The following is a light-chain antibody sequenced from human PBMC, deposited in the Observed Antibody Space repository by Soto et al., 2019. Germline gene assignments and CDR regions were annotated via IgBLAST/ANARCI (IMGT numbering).Light chain of an antibody. J-gene: IGLJ7*01. CDR2: EVN. V-gene: IGLV2-8*01. Sequence: QSALTQPPSASGSPGQSVTISCTGTSSDIGGYNFVSWYQQHPGKAPKLIIYEVNKRPSGVPDRFSGSKSGSTASLTVSGLQADDEGDYYCSSYAGTNNLGVFGGGTQLTVL. CDR1: SSDIGGYNF. CDR3: SSYAGTNNLGV.